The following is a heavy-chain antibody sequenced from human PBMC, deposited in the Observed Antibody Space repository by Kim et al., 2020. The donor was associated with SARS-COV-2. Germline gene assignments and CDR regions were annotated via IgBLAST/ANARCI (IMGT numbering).Heavy chain of an antibody. CDR3: AREPLGFGELTAVGY. J-gene: IGHJ4*02. Sequence: GGSLRLSCAASGFTVSSNYMSWVRQAPGKGLEWVSVIYSGGSTYYADSVKGRFTISRHNSKNTLYLQMNSLRAEDTAVYYCAREPLGFGELTAVGYWGQGTLVTVSS. CDR2: IYSGGST. V-gene: IGHV3-53*04. D-gene: IGHD3-10*01. CDR1: GFTVSSNY.